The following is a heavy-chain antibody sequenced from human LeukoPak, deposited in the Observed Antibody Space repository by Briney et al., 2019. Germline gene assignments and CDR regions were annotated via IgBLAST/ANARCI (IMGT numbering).Heavy chain of an antibody. V-gene: IGHV3-30*18. CDR2: ISYDGSNK. D-gene: IGHD3-10*01. CDR1: GFTFSSYG. J-gene: IGHJ4*02. Sequence: GGSLRLSCAASGFTFSSYGMHWVRQAPGKGLEWVAVISYDGSNKYYADSVKGRFTISRDNSKNTLYLQMNSLRAEDTAVYYCAKASSMVRGVTNYFDYWGQGTLVTVSS. CDR3: AKASSMVRGVTNYFDY.